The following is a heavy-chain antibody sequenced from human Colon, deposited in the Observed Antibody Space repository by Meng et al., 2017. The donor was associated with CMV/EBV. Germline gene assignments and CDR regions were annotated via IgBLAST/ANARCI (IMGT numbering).Heavy chain of an antibody. Sequence: SCAAYGFTVSSYAMSWVRQAPGKGLEWVSVIYSGGSSTYYADSVKGRFTISRDNSKNTLYLQMNSLRAEDTAVYYCAKTSRGYYYLDNWGQGTLVTSPQ. CDR2: IYSGGSST. J-gene: IGHJ4*02. V-gene: IGHV3-23*03. CDR1: GFTVSSYA. D-gene: IGHD3-22*01. CDR3: AKTSRGYYYLDN.